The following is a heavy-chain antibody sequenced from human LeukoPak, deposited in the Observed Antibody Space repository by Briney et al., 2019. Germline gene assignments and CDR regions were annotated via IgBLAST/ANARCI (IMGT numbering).Heavy chain of an antibody. CDR2: IAYDGSDK. J-gene: IGHJ4*02. D-gene: IGHD5-24*01. CDR3: AKVSPHGYNPQDLYYFDY. V-gene: IGHV3-30*18. CDR1: GFTFSRHG. Sequence: PGGSLRLSCAASGFTFSRHGMHWVRQAPGKGLEWVTVIAYDGSDKFYGDSVKGRFTISRDNSKSTLYLQMNSLRTEDTAVYYCAKVSPHGYNPQDLYYFDYWGQGTLVTVSS.